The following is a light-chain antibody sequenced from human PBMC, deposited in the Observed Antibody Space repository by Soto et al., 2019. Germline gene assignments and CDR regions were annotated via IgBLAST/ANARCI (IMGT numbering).Light chain of an antibody. V-gene: IGKV3-15*01. J-gene: IGKJ4*01. Sequence: EIVMTQSPATLSVSPGEGATLSCRASQSISTNLAWYQQRPGQTPRLLIYGASTRASGIPGSFSGSGSGTDFTLTISSLQSEDSAVYYCQQYSNWPLTFGGGTKVEIK. CDR3: QQYSNWPLT. CDR2: GAS. CDR1: QSISTN.